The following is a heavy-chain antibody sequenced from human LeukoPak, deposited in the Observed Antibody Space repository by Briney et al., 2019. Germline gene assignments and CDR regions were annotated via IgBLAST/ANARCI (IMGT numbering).Heavy chain of an antibody. Sequence: NPSQTLSLTCTVSGGSISSNSYYWSWIRQPAGKGLEWIGRIYTSGSTNYNPSLKSRVTVSVDTSKNQFSLKLSSVTAADTAVYYCARVVGATSSGRGGHFDYWGQGTLVTVSS. CDR2: IYTSGST. J-gene: IGHJ4*02. CDR3: ARVVGATSSGRGGHFDY. V-gene: IGHV4-61*02. D-gene: IGHD1-26*01. CDR1: GGSISSNSYY.